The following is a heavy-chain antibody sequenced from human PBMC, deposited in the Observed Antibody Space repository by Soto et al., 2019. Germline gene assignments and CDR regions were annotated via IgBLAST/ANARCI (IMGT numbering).Heavy chain of an antibody. CDR1: GYTFTSYA. V-gene: IGHV1-3*01. D-gene: IGHD3-3*01. CDR2: INAGKGNT. Sequence: GASVKVSCKASGYTFTSYAMHWVRQAPGQRLEWMGWINAGKGNTQYSQRFQGRVSITRDTSANTAYMELSSLTSEDTAVYYCAREALVAIFGVAQNWFDPWGQGTLVTVSS. CDR3: AREALVAIFGVAQNWFDP. J-gene: IGHJ5*02.